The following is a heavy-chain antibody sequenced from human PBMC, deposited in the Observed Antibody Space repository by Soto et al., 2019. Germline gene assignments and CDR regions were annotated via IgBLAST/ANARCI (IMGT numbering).Heavy chain of an antibody. V-gene: IGHV6-1*01. D-gene: IGHD6-13*01. CDR1: GASVSSNSAA. CDR3: ARDQHQLVGSGYGMNV. Sequence: SDTPSLICAISGASVSSNSAAWNWVRQSPTSGLEWLGRTYYRSKWYNDYAASVKSRITINPDTSKNQFCLQLSSVTPEDTAVYYCARDQHQLVGSGYGMNVWGQGTTVA. J-gene: IGHJ6*02. CDR2: TYYRSKWYN.